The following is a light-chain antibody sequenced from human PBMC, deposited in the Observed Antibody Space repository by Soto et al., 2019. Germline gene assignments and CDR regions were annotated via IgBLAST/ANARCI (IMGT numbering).Light chain of an antibody. V-gene: IGKV3-20*01. Sequence: ENVLTQSPCSLSLSPGERATLSCRASQSVDSSFFAWYQQRPGQAPRLLIYGASRRATGIPDRFTGSGSGSDFTLTISGLEPEDFALYYCQQYDSSVTFGLGTKVEIK. J-gene: IGKJ1*01. CDR1: QSVDSSF. CDR3: QQYDSSVT. CDR2: GAS.